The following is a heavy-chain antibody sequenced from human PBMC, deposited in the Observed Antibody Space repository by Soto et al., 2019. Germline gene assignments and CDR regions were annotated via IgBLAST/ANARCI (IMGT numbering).Heavy chain of an antibody. J-gene: IGHJ5*02. CDR2: TYHTGST. Sequence: SATLSLTCTIYGGPFGTNYWSWIRQAPGKGLEWIGYTYHTGSTKYNPSLKSRATISVDTSKNQFSLTLNSAAAADTAVYYCAKDYAGRGPADPWGQCIMVSVS. D-gene: IGHD2-2*01. V-gene: IGHV4-59*13. CDR3: AKDYAGRGPADP. CDR1: GGPFGTNY.